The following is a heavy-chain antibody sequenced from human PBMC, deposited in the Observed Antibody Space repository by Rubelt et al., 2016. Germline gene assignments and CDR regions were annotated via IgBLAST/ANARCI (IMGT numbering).Heavy chain of an antibody. CDR2: INSDGSST. CDR1: GFTFSSYS. CDR3: ARVVACGYYVEYYDY. D-gene: IGHD3-22*01. V-gene: IGHV3-74*02. Sequence: EVQLVESGGGLVQPGGSLRLSCAASGFTFSSYSMNWVRQAPGKGLEWVSRINSDGSSTNYADSVKGRFTISRDSAKNTLNLQMISRRAGDTAVYYGARVVACGYYVEYYDYWGQGTLVTVSS. J-gene: IGHJ4*02.